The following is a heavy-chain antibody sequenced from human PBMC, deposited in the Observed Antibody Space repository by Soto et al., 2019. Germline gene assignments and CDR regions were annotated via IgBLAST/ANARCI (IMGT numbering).Heavy chain of an antibody. V-gene: IGHV1-18*01. CDR2: ISAYNGNT. J-gene: IGHJ6*02. D-gene: IGHD3-22*01. CDR1: GYTFTSYG. CDR3: ARDYTLEDYDSNRYGMDV. Sequence: ASVKVSCKASGYTFTSYGISWLRQAPGQGLEWMGWISAYNGNTNYAQKLQGRVTMTTDTSTSTAYMELRSLRSDDTAVYYCARDYTLEDYDSNRYGMDVWGQGTTVTVSS.